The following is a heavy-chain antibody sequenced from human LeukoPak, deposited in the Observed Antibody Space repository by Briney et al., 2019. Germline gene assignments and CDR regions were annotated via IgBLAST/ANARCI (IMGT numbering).Heavy chain of an antibody. CDR3: AKGDPMTPGDY. CDR2: INSDASVT. CDR1: GFTFSNYW. J-gene: IGHJ4*02. V-gene: IGHV3-74*01. Sequence: GGSLRLSCAASGFTFSNYWMHWVRQTPGKGLVWVSRINSDASVTTYADSVKGRFTISRDNAKNTLYLQMNSLRAEDTAVYYCAKGDPMTPGDYWGQGTLVTVSS. D-gene: IGHD3-10*01.